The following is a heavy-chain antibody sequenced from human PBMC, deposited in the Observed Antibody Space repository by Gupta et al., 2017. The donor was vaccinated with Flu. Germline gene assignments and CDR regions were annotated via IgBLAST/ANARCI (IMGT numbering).Heavy chain of an antibody. CDR2: IKGEERSA. J-gene: IGHJ5*02. D-gene: IGHD2-15*01. V-gene: IGHV3-74*01. CDR3: ARDGAGDCSGGSCYSWCDT. Sequence: HWVRQAPGKGMVWVSRIKGEERSASDADPVKGRFTMARDNAKNTRYLQRNRMGAEDTAVYYCARDGAGDCSGGSCYSWCDTWGQGTRGTVAS.